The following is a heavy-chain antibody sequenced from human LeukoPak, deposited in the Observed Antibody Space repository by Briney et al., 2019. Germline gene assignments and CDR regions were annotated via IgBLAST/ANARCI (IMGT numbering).Heavy chain of an antibody. CDR2: ISGSGGGT. CDR1: GFTFSSYA. D-gene: IGHD6-13*01. CDR3: AKGYSTYYFDY. J-gene: IGHJ4*02. V-gene: IGHV3-23*01. Sequence: GGSLRLSCAASGFTFSSYAMSWVRQAPGKGLEWVSTISGSGGGTYYADSVKGRFTISRDNSRNTLYLQMNSLRAEDTAVYYCAKGYSTYYFDYWGQGTLVTVSS.